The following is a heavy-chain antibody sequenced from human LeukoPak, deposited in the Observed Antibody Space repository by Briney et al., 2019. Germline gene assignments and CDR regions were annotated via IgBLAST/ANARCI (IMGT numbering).Heavy chain of an antibody. Sequence: PSETLSLTCTVSGASIGSSAYYWGWIRQPPGKGLEWIGSIYYTGSTYDNPSLKSRVTISVDTSKNQFSLKLSSVTAADTAVYYCARGNMVRGVIIGMDVWGQGTTVTVSS. CDR3: ARGNMVRGVIIGMDV. J-gene: IGHJ6*02. CDR2: IYYTGST. V-gene: IGHV4-39*07. D-gene: IGHD3-10*01. CDR1: GASIGSSAYY.